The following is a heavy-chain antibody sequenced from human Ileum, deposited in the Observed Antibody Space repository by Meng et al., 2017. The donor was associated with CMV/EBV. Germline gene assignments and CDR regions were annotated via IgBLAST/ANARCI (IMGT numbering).Heavy chain of an antibody. V-gene: IGHV3-7*01. Sequence: GESLKISCAASGFTFNNYWMTWVRKAPGKGLEWVALINQVGSQEYYVDSVKGRFTISRDNTKNSLFLQLDSLRPEDTAVYFCARDIGWGHSDYWGQGNRVNGAS. D-gene: IGHD7-27*01. CDR2: INQVGSQE. CDR3: ARDIGWGHSDY. CDR1: GFTFNNYW. J-gene: IGHJ4*02.